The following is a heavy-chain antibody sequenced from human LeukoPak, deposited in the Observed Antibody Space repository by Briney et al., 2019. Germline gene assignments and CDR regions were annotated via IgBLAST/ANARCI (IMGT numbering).Heavy chain of an antibody. Sequence: GGSLRLSCAASGFTFSSYSMNWVRQAPGRGLEWVSGISWNSGSIGYADSVKGRFTISRDNAKNSLYLQMNSLRAEDTALYYCAKDGGSSWYRAHFDYWGQGTLVTVSS. CDR3: AKDGGSSWYRAHFDY. CDR1: GFTFSSYS. D-gene: IGHD6-13*01. CDR2: ISWNSGSI. J-gene: IGHJ4*02. V-gene: IGHV3-9*01.